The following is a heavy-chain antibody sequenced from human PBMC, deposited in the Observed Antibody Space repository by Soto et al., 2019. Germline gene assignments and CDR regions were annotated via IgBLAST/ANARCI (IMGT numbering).Heavy chain of an antibody. CDR2: LDGAGGST. CDR3: AAPRDEYGSGVSWFTYGMDI. D-gene: IGHD3-10*01. V-gene: IGHV3-23*01. Sequence: GGSLRLSCLASGFAFSDFAMTWVRHVPGRGLEWVASLDGAGGSTYYAESVRGRFSISRDNSQNTLFLQMKRLTVDDTAIYYCAAPRDEYGSGVSWFTYGMDIWGQGTTVTVSS. J-gene: IGHJ6*02. CDR1: GFAFSDFA.